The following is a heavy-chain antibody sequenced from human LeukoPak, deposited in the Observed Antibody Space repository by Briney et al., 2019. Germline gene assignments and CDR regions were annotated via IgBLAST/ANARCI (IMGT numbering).Heavy chain of an antibody. CDR2: IYYSGNT. CDR1: GGSISSGGYY. D-gene: IGHD7-27*01. J-gene: IGHJ4*02. Sequence: SETLSLTCTVSGGSISSGGYYWSWIRQHPGKGLEWIGYIYYSGNTHYNPSLKSRVTISVDTSMNQFSLKLSSVTAADTAVYYCARGELGHFDYWGQGTLVTVSS. V-gene: IGHV4-31*03. CDR3: ARGELGHFDY.